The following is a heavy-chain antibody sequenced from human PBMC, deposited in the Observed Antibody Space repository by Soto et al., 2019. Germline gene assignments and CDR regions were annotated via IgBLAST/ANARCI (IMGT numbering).Heavy chain of an antibody. V-gene: IGHV4-4*01. CDR2: IYHSGTT. D-gene: IGHD3-10*01. CDR3: SRRGDGSGSLDY. CDR1: GDSISSSIW. Sequence: QVQLQESGPGLVKPPGTLSLTCAVSGDSISSSIWWSWVRLPPGKGLEWIGEIYHSGTTNYNPSLKSRVTISVEKSKNQFSLKMNSLTAADTAVYFCSRRGDGSGSLDYWGQGTLVTVFS. J-gene: IGHJ4*02.